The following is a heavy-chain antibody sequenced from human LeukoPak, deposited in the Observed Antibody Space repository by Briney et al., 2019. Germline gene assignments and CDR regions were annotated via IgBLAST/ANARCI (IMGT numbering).Heavy chain of an antibody. Sequence: GGSLRLSCAASGFTFSSYGMHWVRQAPGKGLEWVAVIWYDGSNKYYADSVKGRFTISRDNSKNTLYLQMNSLRAEDTAVYYCATAGYSSSWSLIVDYWGQGTLVTVSS. CDR3: ATAGYSSSWSLIVDY. CDR1: GFTFSSYG. D-gene: IGHD6-13*01. CDR2: IWYDGSNK. J-gene: IGHJ4*02. V-gene: IGHV3-33*01.